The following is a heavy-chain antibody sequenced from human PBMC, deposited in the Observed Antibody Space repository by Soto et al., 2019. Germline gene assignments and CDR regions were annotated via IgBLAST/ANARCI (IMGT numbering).Heavy chain of an antibody. V-gene: IGHV3-15*01. CDR1: GFTFSNAW. Sequence: GGSLRLSCAASGFTFSNAWMSWVRQAPGKGLEWVGRIKSKTDGGTTDYAAPVKGSFTISRDDSKNTLYLQMNSLKTEDTAVYYCTTDVIVVPSVVTPDYWGQGTLDTVSS. CDR3: TTDVIVVPSVVTPDY. CDR2: IKSKTDGGTT. J-gene: IGHJ4*02. D-gene: IGHD2-2*01.